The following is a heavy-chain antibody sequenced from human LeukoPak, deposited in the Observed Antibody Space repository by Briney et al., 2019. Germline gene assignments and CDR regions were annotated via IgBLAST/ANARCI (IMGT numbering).Heavy chain of an antibody. D-gene: IGHD3-9*01. J-gene: IGHJ5*01. V-gene: IGHV4-39*01. CDR1: GGSISSSYYY. CDR2: MYYSGST. Sequence: SETLSLTCTVSGGSISSSYYYWGWIRQPPGKGLEWIGSMYYSGSTYYNPSLRSRVTISVDTSKNQFSLNLSSVTAADTAVYYCSRHSYDILTVPARQIDPRGQGNLVTVSS. CDR3: SRHSYDILTVPARQIDP.